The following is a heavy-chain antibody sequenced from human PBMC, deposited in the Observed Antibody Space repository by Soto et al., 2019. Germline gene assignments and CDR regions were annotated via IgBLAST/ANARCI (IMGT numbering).Heavy chain of an antibody. CDR2: INPNSGGT. Sequence: ASVKVSCKASGYTFTGYYMHWVRQAPGQGLEWMGWINPNSGGTNYAQKFQGRVTMTRDTSISTVYLELSRLRSDDTAVCYWARGWGIAAPGPNWFDPWGQGTLVTVSS. V-gene: IGHV1-2*02. D-gene: IGHD6-13*01. J-gene: IGHJ5*02. CDR3: ARGWGIAAPGPNWFDP. CDR1: GYTFTGYY.